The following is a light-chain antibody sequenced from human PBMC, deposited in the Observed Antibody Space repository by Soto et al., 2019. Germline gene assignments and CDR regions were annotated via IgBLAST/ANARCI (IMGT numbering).Light chain of an antibody. CDR2: GAS. J-gene: IGKJ3*01. V-gene: IGKV1-27*01. CDR3: QKCNSGPFT. Sequence: DIPMTQSPPSLSASVGDRITITCRASQAISSHLAWYQQKPGKVPKLLIYGASTLQSGVPSRFSGSGSGTDFTLTISSLQPEDVATYFCQKCNSGPFTFGPGTKVGIK. CDR1: QAISSH.